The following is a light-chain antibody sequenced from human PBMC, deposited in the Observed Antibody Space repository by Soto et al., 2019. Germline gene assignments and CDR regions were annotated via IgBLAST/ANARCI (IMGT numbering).Light chain of an antibody. J-gene: IGKJ3*01. CDR3: QQYSTDPFT. CDR1: RSITNW. V-gene: IGKV1-5*01. CDR2: DAS. Sequence: IQMPQSPSTLSASVGDRVTLTCRASRSITNWLAWFQQKPGKAPKLLIYDASNLESGVPSRFSGSGSGTEFTLSISSLQPDDFGTYYCQQYSTDPFTFGPGTIVDLK.